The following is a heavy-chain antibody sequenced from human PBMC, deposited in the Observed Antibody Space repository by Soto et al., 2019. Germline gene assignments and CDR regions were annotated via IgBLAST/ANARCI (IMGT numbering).Heavy chain of an antibody. J-gene: IGHJ4*02. V-gene: IGHV3-30*03. Sequence: QVQLVESGGGVVQPGRSLRLSCAASGFTFSSYGMHWVRQAPGKGLEWVAVISYDGSNKYYADSMKGRFTISRDNSKXXXXLXXXXXXXXXXAVYYCXXDRYSNYRLIDYWGQGALVTVSS. CDR3: XXDRYSNYRLIDY. CDR2: ISYDGSNK. D-gene: IGHD4-4*01. CDR1: GFTFSSYG.